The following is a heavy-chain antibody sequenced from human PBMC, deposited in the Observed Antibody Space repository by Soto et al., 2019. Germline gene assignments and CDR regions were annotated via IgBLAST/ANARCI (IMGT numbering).Heavy chain of an antibody. J-gene: IGHJ6*02. CDR2: IRRKANSYTT. D-gene: IGHD6-19*01. CDR1: GLIFSDYH. V-gene: IGHV3-72*01. CDR3: AMLGGWSGGSNDMDV. Sequence: EVQLVESGGGLVQPGGSLRLSYAASGLIFSDYHMDWVRQAPGKGLEWVGRIRRKANSYTTEYAASVKGRFTISRDDSKNSLYLQMNSLKTEDTAVYYCAMLGGWSGGSNDMDVWGHGTTVTVSS.